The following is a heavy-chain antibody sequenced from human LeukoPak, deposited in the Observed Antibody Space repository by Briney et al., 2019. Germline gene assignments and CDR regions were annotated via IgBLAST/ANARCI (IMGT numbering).Heavy chain of an antibody. V-gene: IGHV4-59*11. CDR2: IYYSGST. J-gene: IGHJ4*02. CDR3: AGGYSGHEFDY. CDR1: GGSISSHY. D-gene: IGHD5-12*01. Sequence: PSETLSLTCTVSGGSISSHYWSWIRQPPGKGLEWIGYIYYSGSTNYNPSLKSRVTISVDTSKNQFSLKLSSVTAADTAVYYCAGGYSGHEFDYWGQGTLVTVSS.